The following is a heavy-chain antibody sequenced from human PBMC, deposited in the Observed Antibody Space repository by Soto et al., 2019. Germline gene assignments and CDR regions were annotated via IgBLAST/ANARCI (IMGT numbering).Heavy chain of an antibody. V-gene: IGHV4-30-4*01. D-gene: IGHD3-3*01. CDR3: ARDRTNYDFWARGYNWFDP. Sequence: SETLSLTCTVSGGSISSGDYYWSWIRQPPVKGLEWIGYIYYSGSTYYNPSLNSRVTISVDTSKNQFSLKLSSVTAADTAVYYCARDRTNYDFWARGYNWFDPWGQGTLVTVSS. CDR1: GGSISSGDYY. J-gene: IGHJ5*02. CDR2: IYYSGST.